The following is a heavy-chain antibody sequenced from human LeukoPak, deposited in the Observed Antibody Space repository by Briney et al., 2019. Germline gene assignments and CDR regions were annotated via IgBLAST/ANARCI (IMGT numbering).Heavy chain of an antibody. CDR3: ARDIVVPAAIWFDGYYYYGMDV. D-gene: IGHD2-2*01. V-gene: IGHV4-59*01. CDR2: IYYSGST. Sequence: SGTLSLTCTVSGGSISSYYWSWIRQPPGKGLEWIGYIYYSGSTNYNPSLKSRVTISVDTSKNQFSLKLSSVTAADTAVYYCARDIVVPAAIWFDGYYYYGMDVWGQGTTVTVSS. CDR1: GGSISSYY. J-gene: IGHJ6*02.